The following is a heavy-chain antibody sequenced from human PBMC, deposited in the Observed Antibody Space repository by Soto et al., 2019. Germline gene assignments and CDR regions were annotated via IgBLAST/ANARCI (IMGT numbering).Heavy chain of an antibody. Sequence: QVQLVESGGGVVQPGRSLRLSCAASGFTFSSYAMHWVRQAPGKGLEWVAVISYDGGNKYYADSVKGRVTISRDTSKNTLYLQLNMMRVEDKAVYYCARSRGSYNTSGLGAYWGQGTLVTVSS. J-gene: IGHJ4*02. CDR1: GFTFSSYA. CDR3: ARSRGSYNTSGLGAY. V-gene: IGHV3-30-3*01. CDR2: ISYDGGNK. D-gene: IGHD3-22*01.